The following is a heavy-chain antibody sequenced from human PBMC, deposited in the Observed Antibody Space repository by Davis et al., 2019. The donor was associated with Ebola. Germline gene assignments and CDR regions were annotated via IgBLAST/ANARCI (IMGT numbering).Heavy chain of an antibody. Sequence: PGGSLRLSCAASGFTFSSYAMSWVRQAPGKGLEWVSAISGSGGSTYYADSVKGRFTISRDNSKNTLYLQMNSLRAEDTALYYCAKDARDKTCSSTSCYTQDYYYGMDVWGQGTTVTVSS. CDR1: GFTFSSYA. CDR2: ISGSGGST. V-gene: IGHV3-23*01. D-gene: IGHD2-2*02. CDR3: AKDARDKTCSSTSCYTQDYYYGMDV. J-gene: IGHJ6*02.